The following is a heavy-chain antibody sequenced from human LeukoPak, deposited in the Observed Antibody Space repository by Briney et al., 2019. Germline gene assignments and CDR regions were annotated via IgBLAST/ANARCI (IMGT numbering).Heavy chain of an antibody. D-gene: IGHD1-26*01. CDR1: GFTFDDFA. V-gene: IGHV3-43*02. CDR2: ISGDGTTT. J-gene: IGHJ3*01. CDR3: AKISGGTYLDWAFDV. Sequence: GGSLRLSCAGSGFTFDDFAMHWVRQAPGKGLEWLSLISGDGTTTYYTDSVKGRFTISRDNSKNSLYLQMNSLRTEDTALYYCAKISGGTYLDWAFDVWGQGTTVTVSS.